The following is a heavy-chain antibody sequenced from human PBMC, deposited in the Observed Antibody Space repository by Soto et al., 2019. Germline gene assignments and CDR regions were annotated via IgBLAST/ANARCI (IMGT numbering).Heavy chain of an antibody. CDR3: ARSVGVTTLSYLDY. J-gene: IGHJ4*02. Sequence: ASVKVSCKASGGTFSSYGISWVRQAPGQGLEWLGGIIPMFGTATSTQNFQGRLTITADESTSTAYMELSSLTSEDTAVYFCARSVGVTTLSYLDYWGQGTLVTVSS. V-gene: IGHV1-69*13. D-gene: IGHD1-26*01. CDR2: IIPMFGTA. CDR1: GGTFSSYG.